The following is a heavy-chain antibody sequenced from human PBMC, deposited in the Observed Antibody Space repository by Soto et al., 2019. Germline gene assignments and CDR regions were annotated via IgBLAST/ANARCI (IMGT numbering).Heavy chain of an antibody. Sequence: QVQLVQSGAEVKKPGASVKVSCRASGYTFTSYGITWVRQAPGQGLEWMGWISVYNGNTDYAQNLQNRVSMTTDTSPKTGYLELRGPKSDDTAMYYGARGDGTWYFDLWGRGTLVTVSS. CDR3: ARGDGTWYFDL. CDR2: ISVYNGNT. J-gene: IGHJ2*01. CDR1: GYTFTSYG. V-gene: IGHV1-18*01.